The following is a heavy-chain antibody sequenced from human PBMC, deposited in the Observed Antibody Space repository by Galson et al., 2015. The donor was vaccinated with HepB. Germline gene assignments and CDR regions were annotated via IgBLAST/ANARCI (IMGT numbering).Heavy chain of an antibody. Sequence: ETLSLTCTVSGGSMSSYYWTWIRQPPGKVLEWVGHIYYSGSASYNPSLKSRVTISVDTSKNQFSLKLTSVTAADSAVYYCARFSRGSGWYGGFDNWGQGTLVTVSS. CDR2: IYYSGSA. CDR1: GGSMSSYY. V-gene: IGHV4-59*08. CDR3: ARFSRGSGWYGGFDN. D-gene: IGHD6-19*01. J-gene: IGHJ4*02.